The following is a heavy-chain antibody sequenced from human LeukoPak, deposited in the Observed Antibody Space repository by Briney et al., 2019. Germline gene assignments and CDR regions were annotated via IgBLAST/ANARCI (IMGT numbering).Heavy chain of an antibody. CDR3: AKSFGYCSGGSCYHHFDY. CDR1: GFTFSSYW. Sequence: PGGSLRLSCAASGFTFSSYWMNWARQAPGKGLEWVASINNNGNVNYYVDSVKGRFTISRDNSKNTLYLQMNSLRAEDTAVYYCAKSFGYCSGGSCYHHFDYWGQGTLVTVSS. V-gene: IGHV3-7*01. CDR2: INNNGNVN. D-gene: IGHD2-15*01. J-gene: IGHJ4*02.